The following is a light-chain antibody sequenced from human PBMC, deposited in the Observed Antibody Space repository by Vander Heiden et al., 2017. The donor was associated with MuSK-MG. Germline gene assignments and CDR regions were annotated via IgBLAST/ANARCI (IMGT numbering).Light chain of an antibody. CDR3: RQALQTPST. CDR1: QSLLHSNGYNY. CDR2: LGS. Sequence: DIVMTPSPLALPVTPGEPASISCRSSQSLLHSNGYNYLDWYLQKPGQSPQLLIFLGSNRASGVPDRFSGSGSGTDFTLKISRVEPEDVGVYYCRQALQTPSTFGQGTKLEIK. V-gene: IGKV2-28*01. J-gene: IGKJ2*02.